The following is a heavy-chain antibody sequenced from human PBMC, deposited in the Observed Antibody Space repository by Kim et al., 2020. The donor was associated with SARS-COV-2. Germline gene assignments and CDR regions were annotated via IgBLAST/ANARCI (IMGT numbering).Heavy chain of an antibody. CDR1: GFTFSSYW. CDR2: INPDGSST. D-gene: IGHD2-8*02. V-gene: IGHV3-74*01. Sequence: GGSLRLSCAASGFTFSSYWMHWVRQAPGKGLVWVSRINPDGSSTAYADSVKGRFTISRDNARNTLFLHMKSLRAEDTAVYFCARDSPQCTAGICYNVYWGAGTLVPVSS. J-gene: IGHJ4*02. CDR3: ARDSPQCTAGICYNVY.